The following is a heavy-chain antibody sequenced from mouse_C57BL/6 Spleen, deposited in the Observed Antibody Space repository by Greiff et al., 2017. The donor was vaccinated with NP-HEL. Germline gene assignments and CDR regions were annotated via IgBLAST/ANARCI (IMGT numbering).Heavy chain of an antibody. CDR3: ARPTAQAFAY. J-gene: IGHJ3*01. CDR1: GFTFSSYT. D-gene: IGHD3-2*02. Sequence: DVMLVESGGGLVKPGGSLKLSCAASGFTFSSYTMSWVRQTPEKRLEWVATISGGGGNTYYPDSVKGRFTISRDNAKNTLYLQMSSLRSEDTALYYCARPTAQAFAYWGQGTLVTVSA. CDR2: ISGGGGNT. V-gene: IGHV5-9*01.